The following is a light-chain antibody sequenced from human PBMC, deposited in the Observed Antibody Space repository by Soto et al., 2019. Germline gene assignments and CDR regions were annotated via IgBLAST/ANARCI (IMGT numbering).Light chain of an antibody. CDR2: DAS. CDR1: QSISSW. J-gene: IGKJ1*01. CDR3: QRYNSYSRT. Sequence: DIQMTQSPSTLSASVGDRVTITCRASQSISSWLAWYQQKPGKAPKLLIYDASSLESGVPPRFSGSGSGTEFTLTISSLQPDDFATYYCQRYNSYSRTFGQGTKV. V-gene: IGKV1-5*01.